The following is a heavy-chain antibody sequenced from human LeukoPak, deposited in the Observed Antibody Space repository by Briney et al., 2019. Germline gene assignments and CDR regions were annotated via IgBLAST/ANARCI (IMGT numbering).Heavy chain of an antibody. D-gene: IGHD3-16*01. CDR3: ARDVFADSSGGSFDF. Sequence: GGSLRLSCAASGFSFDTHGMHWVRQAPGKGLEWVAVIWYDGSKKYYADSVKGRFTISRDNSKKSLFLRMNSLRAEDTALYYCARDVFADSSGGSFDFWGQGTLVTVYS. V-gene: IGHV3-33*01. CDR1: GFSFDTHG. CDR2: IWYDGSKK. J-gene: IGHJ4*02.